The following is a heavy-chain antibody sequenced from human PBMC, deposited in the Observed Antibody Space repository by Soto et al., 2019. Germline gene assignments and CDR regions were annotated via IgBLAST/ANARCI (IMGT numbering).Heavy chain of an antibody. CDR2: ISSGGSVI. J-gene: IGHJ4*02. D-gene: IGHD4-4*01. CDR3: AREPRDDYMISGGFDY. V-gene: IGHV3-11*01. CDR1: GFTFSDYY. Sequence: GGSLRLSCVASGFTFSDYYMSWFRQAPGMGLEWVSYISSGGSVIYSADSMKGRFTISRDNAKNSLYLQVNSLRAEDTAVYYCAREPRDDYMISGGFDYWGQGTLVTVSS.